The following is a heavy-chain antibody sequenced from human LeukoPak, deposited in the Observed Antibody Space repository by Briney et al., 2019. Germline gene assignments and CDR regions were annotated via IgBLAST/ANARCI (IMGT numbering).Heavy chain of an antibody. CDR2: IYPGDSDT. CDR3: ATGRGAVVAAFFDY. V-gene: IGHV5-51*01. J-gene: IGHJ4*02. CDR1: GYTFSAYW. D-gene: IGHD2-15*01. Sequence: GESLKISCKGSGYTFSAYWIGWVRQMPGKGLERMGIIYPGDSDTKYSPSFRGQVTISVDKSINTAYLQWSSLKASDTATYYCATGRGAVVAAFFDYWGQGTLVTVSS.